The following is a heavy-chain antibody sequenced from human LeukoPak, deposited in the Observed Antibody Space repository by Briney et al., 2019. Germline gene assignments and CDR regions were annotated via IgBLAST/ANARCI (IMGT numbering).Heavy chain of an antibody. CDR1: GFTFKTYN. J-gene: IGHJ4*02. CDR2: ISTSGATT. D-gene: IGHD3-10*01. CDR3: ARGRGITMVRGVAPRGGFDK. V-gene: IGHV3-48*02. Sequence: GGSLRLSCATSGFTFKTYNMNWARQAPGKGLEWVAYISTSGATTHYAASLRGRFTISRDNADASLHLQMDSLRDDDTAVYFCARGRGITMVRGVAPRGGFDKWGQGTLVAVAS.